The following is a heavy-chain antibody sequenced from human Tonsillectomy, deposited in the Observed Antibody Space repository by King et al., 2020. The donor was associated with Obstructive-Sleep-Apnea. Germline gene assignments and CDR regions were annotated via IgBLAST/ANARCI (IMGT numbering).Heavy chain of an antibody. J-gene: IGHJ6*02. CDR3: ARNPAQDYYYGMDV. V-gene: IGHV4-39*07. Sequence: QLQESGPGLVKPSETLSLTCTVSGGSISSSSYYWGWIRQPPGKGLEWIGSIYYSGSTYYNPSLKSRVTISVDTSKNQFSLKLSSVTAADTAVYYRARNPAQDYYYGMDVWGQGTTVTVSS. CDR1: GGSISSSSYY. CDR2: IYYSGST.